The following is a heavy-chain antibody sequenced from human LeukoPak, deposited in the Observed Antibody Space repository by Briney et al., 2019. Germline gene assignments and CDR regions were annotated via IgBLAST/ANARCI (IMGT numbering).Heavy chain of an antibody. CDR1: GGSISSGGYY. Sequence: SQTLSLTCTVSGGSISSGGYYWSWIRQHPGKGLEWIGYIYYSGSTYYNPSLKSRVTISVDTSKNQFSLKLSSVTAADTAVYYCARGAKYGMDVWGQGTTVTVSS. CDR3: ARGAKYGMDV. V-gene: IGHV4-31*03. J-gene: IGHJ6*02. CDR2: IYYSGST.